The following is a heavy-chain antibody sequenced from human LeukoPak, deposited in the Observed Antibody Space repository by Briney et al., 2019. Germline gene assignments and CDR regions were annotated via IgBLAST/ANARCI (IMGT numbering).Heavy chain of an antibody. V-gene: IGHV1-69*13. CDR3: AREPGYDFWSGRGSNAFDI. D-gene: IGHD3-3*01. J-gene: IGHJ3*02. CDR2: IIPIFGTA. Sequence: SVKVSCKASGGTFSSYAISWVRQAPGQGLEGMGGIIPIFGTANYAQKFRGRVTITADESTSTAHMELSSLRSEDTAVYYCAREPGYDFWSGRGSNAFDIWGQGTMVTVSS. CDR1: GGTFSSYA.